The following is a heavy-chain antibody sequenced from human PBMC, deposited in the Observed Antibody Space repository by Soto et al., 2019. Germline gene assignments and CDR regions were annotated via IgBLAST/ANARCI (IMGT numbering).Heavy chain of an antibody. CDR2: IIPISGTA. CDR3: ARSLGSSTSSESYYYYYYGMDV. CDR1: GGTFSNYA. D-gene: IGHD2-2*01. Sequence: QVQLVQSGAEVKKPGSSVKVSCKASGGTFSNYAISWVRQAPGQGLEWMGGIIPISGTANYAQKFQGRVTITAGESTSTAYMELSSLRSEDTAVYYCARSLGSSTSSESYYYYYYGMDVWGQGTKVTVSS. V-gene: IGHV1-69*01. J-gene: IGHJ6*02.